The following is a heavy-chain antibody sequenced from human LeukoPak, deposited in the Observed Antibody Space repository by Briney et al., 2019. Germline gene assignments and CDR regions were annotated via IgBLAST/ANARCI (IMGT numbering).Heavy chain of an antibody. J-gene: IGHJ4*02. CDR1: GFTFDDYA. CDR2: ISWNSGSI. D-gene: IGHD2-2*01. Sequence: GGSLRLSCAASGFTFDDYAMHWVRQAPGKDLEWVSGISWNSGSIGYADSVKGRFTISRDNAKNSLYLQMNSLRAEDTALYYCAKTPGRYCSSTSCYVYFDYWGQGTLVTVSS. CDR3: AKTPGRYCSSTSCYVYFDY. V-gene: IGHV3-9*01.